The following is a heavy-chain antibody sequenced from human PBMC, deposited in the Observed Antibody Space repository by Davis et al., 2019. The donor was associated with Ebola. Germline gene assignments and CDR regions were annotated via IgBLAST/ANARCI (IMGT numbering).Heavy chain of an antibody. CDR1: GFTFDDYT. CDR3: AKEVLRYFDWSPFQH. CDR2: ISWDGGST. D-gene: IGHD3-9*01. J-gene: IGHJ1*01. V-gene: IGHV3-43*01. Sequence: GESLKISCAASGFTFDDYTMHWVRQAPGKGLEWVSLISWDGGSTYYADSVKGRFTISRDNSKNSLYLQMNSLRTEDTALYYCAKEVLRYFDWSPFQHWGQGTLVTVSS.